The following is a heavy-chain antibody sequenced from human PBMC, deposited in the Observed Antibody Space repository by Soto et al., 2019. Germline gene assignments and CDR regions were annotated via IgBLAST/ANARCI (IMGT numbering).Heavy chain of an antibody. CDR1: GYTFTGDD. CDR2: MNPNSGNT. CDR3: ARSAMTIQRYYYYGLVV. D-gene: IGHD2-2*01. Sequence: ASVKVSCKASGYTFTGDDINWVRQASGQGLEWIGWMNPNSGNTGYAHKFQVRVTMTRNTCISTAYMVLSSLRSEDTAVYNCARSAMTIQRYYYYGLVVWGQGTTVTV. J-gene: IGHJ6*02. V-gene: IGHV1-8*01.